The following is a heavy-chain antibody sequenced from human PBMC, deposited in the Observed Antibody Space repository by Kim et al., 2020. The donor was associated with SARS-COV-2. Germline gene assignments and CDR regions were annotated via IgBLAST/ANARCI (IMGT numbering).Heavy chain of an antibody. CDR1: GFSFRNYG. Sequence: GGSLRLSCVGSGFSFRNYGIHWVRQAPGKGLEWVAVISYDGINKFYVDSVEGRFTISRDDSRNTVYLQITSVRVEDTALYYCARDSLNGFGSGMLHNWF. D-gene: IGHD3-10*01. CDR3: ARDSLNGFGSGMLHNWF. V-gene: IGHV3-33*05. J-gene: IGHJ5*01. CDR2: ISYDGINK.